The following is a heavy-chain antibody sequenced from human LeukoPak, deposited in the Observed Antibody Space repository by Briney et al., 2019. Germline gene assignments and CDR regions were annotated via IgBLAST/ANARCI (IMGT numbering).Heavy chain of an antibody. V-gene: IGHV3-7*01. CDR1: GFTFSSYW. Sequence: PGGSLRLSCAASGFTFSSYWMSWVRQAPGKGLEWVANIKQDGSEKYYVDSVKGRFTISRDNAKNSLYLQMNGLRAEDTAVYYCARAPTYCTNGVCYNSRFDYWGQGTLVTVSS. D-gene: IGHD2-8*01. CDR3: ARAPTYCTNGVCYNSRFDY. J-gene: IGHJ4*02. CDR2: IKQDGSEK.